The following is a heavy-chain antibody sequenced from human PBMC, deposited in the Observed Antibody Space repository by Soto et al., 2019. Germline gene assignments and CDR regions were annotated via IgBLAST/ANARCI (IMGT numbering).Heavy chain of an antibody. D-gene: IGHD2-21*02. V-gene: IGHV5-51*01. CDR1: GYSFTSYW. CDR2: IYPGDSDT. Sequence: GESLKISCKGSGYSFTSYWIGWVRQMPGKGLEWMGIIYPGDSDTRYSPSFQGQVTISADKSISTAYLQRSSLKASDTAMYYCARGVVVTGNWFDPWGQGTLVTVSS. CDR3: ARGVVVTGNWFDP. J-gene: IGHJ5*02.